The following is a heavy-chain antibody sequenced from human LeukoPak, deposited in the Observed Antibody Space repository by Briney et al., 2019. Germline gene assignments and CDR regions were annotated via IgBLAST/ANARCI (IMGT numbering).Heavy chain of an antibody. CDR3: ARVHSSSWSFDY. CDR1: GFTFSSYA. V-gene: IGHV3-53*01. Sequence: PGGSLRLSCAASGFTFSSYAMSWVRQAPGKGLEWVSVIYSGGSTYYADSVKGRFTISRDNSKNTLYLQMISLRAEDTAVYYCARVHSSSWSFDYWGQGTLVTVSS. J-gene: IGHJ4*02. D-gene: IGHD6-13*01. CDR2: IYSGGST.